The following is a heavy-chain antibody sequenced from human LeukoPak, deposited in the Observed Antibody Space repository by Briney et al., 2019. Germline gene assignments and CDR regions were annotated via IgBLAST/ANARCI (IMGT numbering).Heavy chain of an antibody. CDR1: AGSFSGYY. CDR3: ARGTVLWGSSSRYFDL. CDR2: INHSGST. D-gene: IGHD6-6*01. J-gene: IGHJ2*01. V-gene: IGHV4-34*01. Sequence: PSETLSLTCAVYAGSFSGYYWSCIRQPPGKGLEWIGEINHSGSTNYNPSLKSRATISVDTSKNQFSLKLSSVTAADTAVYYCARGTVLWGSSSRYFDLWGRGTLVTVSS.